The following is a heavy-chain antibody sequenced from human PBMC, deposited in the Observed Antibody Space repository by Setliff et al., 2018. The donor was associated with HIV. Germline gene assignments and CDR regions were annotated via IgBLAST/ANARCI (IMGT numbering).Heavy chain of an antibody. CDR2: ITWNRGTI. J-gene: IGHJ4*02. CDR3: AREEYTQYYFDY. D-gene: IGHD6-6*01. CDR1: GFTFSNYG. V-gene: IGHV3-48*01. Sequence: GGSLRLSCATSGFTFSNYGMNWVRQRPGEGLEWVASITWNRGTIAYADSVKGRFTISRDNSKNTLYLQMNSLRAEDTAVYYCAREEYTQYYFDYWGQGTLVTVSS.